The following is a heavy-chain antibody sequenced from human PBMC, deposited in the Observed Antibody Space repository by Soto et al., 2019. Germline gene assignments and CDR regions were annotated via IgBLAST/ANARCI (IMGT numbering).Heavy chain of an antibody. CDR3: ARDNGVGP. Sequence: QVQLQESGPGLVKPSQTLSLTCTVSGGSISSGDYYWSWIRQPPGKGLEWIGYIYDSGSTYYNSSLQSRVNTTLDTSKNQFSLKLTSVTAADTAVYYCARDNGVGPWGQGTLVTVSS. CDR1: GGSISSGDYY. V-gene: IGHV4-30-4*01. CDR2: IYDSGST. D-gene: IGHD2-8*01. J-gene: IGHJ5*02.